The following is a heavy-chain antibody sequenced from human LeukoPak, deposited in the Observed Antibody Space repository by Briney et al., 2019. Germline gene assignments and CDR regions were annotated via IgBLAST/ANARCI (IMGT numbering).Heavy chain of an antibody. Sequence: SETLSLTCAVYGGSFSGYYWSWIRQPPGKGLEWIGEINHSGSTNYNPSLKSRVTISADTSKNQFSLKLSSVTAADTAVYYCARVVVAPSYRYYYYGMDVWGQGTTVTVSS. CDR2: INHSGST. CDR1: GGSFSGYY. CDR3: ARVVVAPSYRYYYYGMDV. D-gene: IGHD2-2*01. J-gene: IGHJ6*02. V-gene: IGHV4-34*01.